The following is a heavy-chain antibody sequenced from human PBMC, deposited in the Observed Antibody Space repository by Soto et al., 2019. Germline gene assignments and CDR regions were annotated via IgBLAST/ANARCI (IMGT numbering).Heavy chain of an antibody. D-gene: IGHD3-16*01. Sequence: QVQLVQSGAEVKKPGASVKVSCKASGYTFTSYYMHWVRQAPGQGLEWMGIINPSGGSTSYAQKFQGRVTMTRDTSTSTDDMELSSLRSEDTAVYYCARGGGGGAALDYWGQGTLVTVSS. V-gene: IGHV1-46*01. CDR1: GYTFTSYY. CDR3: ARGGGGGAALDY. CDR2: INPSGGST. J-gene: IGHJ4*02.